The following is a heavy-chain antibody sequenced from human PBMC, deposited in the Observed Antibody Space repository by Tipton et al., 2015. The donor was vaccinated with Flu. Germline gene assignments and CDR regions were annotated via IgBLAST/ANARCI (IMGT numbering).Heavy chain of an antibody. CDR2: VYHGGTP. Sequence: TLSLTCTVSGYSISSRYYWGWIRQPPGKGLEWIGCVYHGGTPYYNPSLKSRVAISLDTFNNQFSLKLTSVTAADTAVYFCVTTTYYYGSGSHDFWGQGTLVTVS. V-gene: IGHV4-38-2*02. CDR3: VTTTYYYGSGSHDF. D-gene: IGHD3-10*01. J-gene: IGHJ4*02. CDR1: GYSISSRYY.